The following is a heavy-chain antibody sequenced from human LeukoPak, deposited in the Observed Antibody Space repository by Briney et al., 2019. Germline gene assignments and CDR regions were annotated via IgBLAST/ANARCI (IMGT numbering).Heavy chain of an antibody. CDR2: IIPIFGTA. CDR1: GGTFSSYA. CDR3: AREAIGSYYEGDY. J-gene: IGHJ4*02. V-gene: IGHV1-69*13. D-gene: IGHD1-26*01. Sequence: SVKVSCKASGGTFSSYAISWVRQAPGQGLEWMRGIIPIFGTANYAQKFQGRVTITADESTSTAYMELSSLRSEDTAVYYCAREAIGSYYEGDYWGQGTLVTVSS.